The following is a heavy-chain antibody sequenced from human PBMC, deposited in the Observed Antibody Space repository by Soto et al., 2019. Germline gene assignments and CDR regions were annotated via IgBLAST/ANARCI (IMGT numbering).Heavy chain of an antibody. V-gene: IGHV3-15*01. CDR3: TTNRYN. CDR1: GFTFNNAW. Sequence: EVRLVESGGDLVEPGGFLRLSCAASGFTFNNAWMSWVRQAPGKGLEWVGRIKSRTDGGTADYAAPVKGRFTISRDDSKNTLFLQMNSLKTEDTAMYYCTTNRYNWGQGTLVTVSS. D-gene: IGHD1-1*01. CDR2: IKSRTDGGTA. J-gene: IGHJ4*02.